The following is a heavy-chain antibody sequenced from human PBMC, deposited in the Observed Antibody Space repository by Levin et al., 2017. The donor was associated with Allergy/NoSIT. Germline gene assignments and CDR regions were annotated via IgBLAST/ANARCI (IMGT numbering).Heavy chain of an antibody. J-gene: IGHJ4*02. D-gene: IGHD6-13*01. CDR1: GFTFGVYA. V-gene: IGHV3-49*03. CDR2: ITSKVYGGTT. Sequence: RSGGSLRLSCAGSGFTFGVYAMSWFRQPPGQGLEWVGFITSKVYGGTTEYAASVKGRFTISRDDSKSIAYLQMNSLKTEDTALYYCSRLAPNGKGLPFDYWGQGTLVTVSS. CDR3: SRLAPNGKGLPFDY.